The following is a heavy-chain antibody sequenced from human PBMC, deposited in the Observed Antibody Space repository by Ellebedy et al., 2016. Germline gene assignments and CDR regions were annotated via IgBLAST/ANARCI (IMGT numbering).Heavy chain of an antibody. CDR2: INVGNGNT. J-gene: IGHJ3*02. CDR3: ARDWSGAYAFDI. D-gene: IGHD3-10*01. CDR1: GYTFTSYA. Sequence: ASVKVSXXISGYTFTSYAMHWVRQAPGQRLEWMGWINVGNGNTKYSQKFQGRVTITRDTSASTAYMELSSLRSEDTAVYYCARDWSGAYAFDIWGQGTMVTVSS. V-gene: IGHV1-3*01.